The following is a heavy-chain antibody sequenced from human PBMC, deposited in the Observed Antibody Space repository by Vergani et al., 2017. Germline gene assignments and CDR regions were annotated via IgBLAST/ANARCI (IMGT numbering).Heavy chain of an antibody. CDR1: GFTFSSYA. D-gene: IGHD5-18*01. V-gene: IGHV3-23*01. Sequence: EVQLLESGGGLVQPGGSLRLSCAASGFTFSSYAMSWVRQAPGKGLKWVSAISGSGGSTYYADSVKARFTISRDNSKNTLYLQMNSQRAEDTAVYYCAKDGEGYSYGYRHFDYWGQGTLVTVSS. CDR3: AKDGEGYSYGYRHFDY. J-gene: IGHJ4*02. CDR2: ISGSGGST.